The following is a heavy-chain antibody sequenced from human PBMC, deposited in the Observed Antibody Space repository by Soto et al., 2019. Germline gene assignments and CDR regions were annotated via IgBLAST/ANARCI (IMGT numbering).Heavy chain of an antibody. CDR3: AKGRGYSGDDHYYYFDMDV. V-gene: IGHV1-69*13. J-gene: IGHJ6*02. CDR1: GGTFNNYP. CDR2: SIPIFGTA. Sequence: SVKVSCKASGGTFNNYPITWVRQAPGEGLEWMGGSIPIFGTANYAQKFQGRVTISVDESTSTAYMELSSLRSEDTAVYYCAKGRGYSGDDHYYYFDMDVWGQGTTVTVSS. D-gene: IGHD5-12*01.